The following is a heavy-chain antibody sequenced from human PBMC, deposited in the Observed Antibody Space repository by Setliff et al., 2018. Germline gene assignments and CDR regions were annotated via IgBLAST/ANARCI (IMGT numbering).Heavy chain of an antibody. Sequence: GASVKVSCKASGGTFSSYAISWVRQAPGQGLEWMGGIIPILGIANYAQKFQGRVTIIADKSTSTAYMELSSLRSEDTGVYYCARELLGRSFDIWGQGTMVTVSS. CDR3: ARELLGRSFDI. V-gene: IGHV1-69*10. D-gene: IGHD3-10*01. CDR1: GGTFSSYA. J-gene: IGHJ3*02. CDR2: IIPILGIA.